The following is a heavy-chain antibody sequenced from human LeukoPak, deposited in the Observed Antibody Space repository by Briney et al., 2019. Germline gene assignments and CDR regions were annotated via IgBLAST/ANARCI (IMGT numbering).Heavy chain of an antibody. CDR2: IHYSGSI. Sequence: SETPSLTCTVSGGSISSYYWSWIRQPPGKGLEWIGYIHYSGSINYNPSLKSRVTISVDTSKNQFSLKLSSVTAADTAVYYCARQGRDGYNYVRYWGQGTLVTVSS. J-gene: IGHJ4*02. CDR1: GGSISSYY. D-gene: IGHD5-24*01. V-gene: IGHV4-59*01. CDR3: ARQGRDGYNYVRY.